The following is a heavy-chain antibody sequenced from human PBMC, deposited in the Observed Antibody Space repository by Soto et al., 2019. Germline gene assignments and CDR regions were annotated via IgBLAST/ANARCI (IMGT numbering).Heavy chain of an antibody. CDR3: ARRVVVVVAATAFDI. D-gene: IGHD2-15*01. Sequence: SETLSLTCTVSGGSISSSSYYWGWIRQPPGKGLEWIGSIYYSGSTYYNPSLKSRVTISVDTSKNQFSLKLSSVTAADTAVYYCARRVVVVVAATAFDIWGQGTMVTVSS. CDR2: IYYSGST. V-gene: IGHV4-39*01. J-gene: IGHJ3*02. CDR1: GGSISSSSYY.